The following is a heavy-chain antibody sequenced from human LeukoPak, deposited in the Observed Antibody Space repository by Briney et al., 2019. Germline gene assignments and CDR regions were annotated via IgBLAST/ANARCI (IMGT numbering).Heavy chain of an antibody. Sequence: SETLSLTCTVSGDSISSFYWSWIRQPAGKGLEWIGRIYTSGSSNYNPSLKSRVTMSVDTSKKQFSLKLTSVTAADTAVYYCARGRRTHSSGWHDAFDIWGQGTMVTVSS. CDR1: GDSISSFY. CDR2: IYTSGSS. J-gene: IGHJ3*02. CDR3: ARGRRTHSSGWHDAFDI. V-gene: IGHV4-4*07. D-gene: IGHD6-19*01.